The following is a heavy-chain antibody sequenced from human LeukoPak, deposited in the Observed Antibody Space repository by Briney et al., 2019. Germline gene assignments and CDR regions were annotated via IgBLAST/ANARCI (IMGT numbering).Heavy chain of an antibody. CDR1: GFTVSGNY. J-gene: IGHJ4*02. V-gene: IGHV3-53*01. CDR3: ARADWDTAMIDY. D-gene: IGHD5-18*01. CDR2: IYSGGTT. Sequence: GGSLRLSCAVSGFTVSGNYMSWVRQAPGKGLEWVSLIYSGGTTYYADSVKGRFTISRDNSKNTLYLQMNSLRAEDTAVYYCARADWDTAMIDYWGQGTLVTVSS.